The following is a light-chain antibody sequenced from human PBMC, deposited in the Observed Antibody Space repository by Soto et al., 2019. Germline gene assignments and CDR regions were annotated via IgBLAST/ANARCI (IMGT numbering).Light chain of an antibody. CDR3: QQYDNLPLST. CDR1: QSVGTY. CDR2: GAS. V-gene: IGKV3-15*01. J-gene: IGKJ1*01. Sequence: EIVMTQSPATLSVSPGERATLSCKASQSVGTYLAWYQQKPGQAPRLLIYGASTRATGVPARFSGGGSGTEFTLTISSLESEDFAIYHCQQYDNLPLSTFGQGTKVEIK.